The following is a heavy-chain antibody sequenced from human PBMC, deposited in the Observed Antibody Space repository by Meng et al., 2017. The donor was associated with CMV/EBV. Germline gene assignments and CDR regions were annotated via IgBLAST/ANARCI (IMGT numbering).Heavy chain of an antibody. Sequence: SGLTCSSYAMHWVRQAPGKGLEWVAVISYDGSNKYYADSVKGRFTISRDNSKNTLYLQMNSLRAEDTAVYYCARGVGQWLVEYYFDYWGQGTLVTVSS. CDR1: GLTCSSYA. CDR2: ISYDGSNK. V-gene: IGHV3-30-3*01. D-gene: IGHD6-19*01. CDR3: ARGVGQWLVEYYFDY. J-gene: IGHJ4*02.